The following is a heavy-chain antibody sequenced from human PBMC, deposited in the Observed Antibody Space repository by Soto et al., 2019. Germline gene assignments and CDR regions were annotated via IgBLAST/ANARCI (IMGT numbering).Heavy chain of an antibody. D-gene: IGHD7-27*01. J-gene: IGHJ4*02. CDR3: ARDPKTSGGQHWAFNYFDS. CDR2: ISYDGTNK. Sequence: GWSLRLSCAASGFSFSISPMHWVRQAPGKGPEWVALISYDGTNKFYADSVKGRFTISRDNSKSTLYLQVDSLRPEDAAVYYCARDPKTSGGQHWAFNYFDSWGQGTLVTVSS. CDR1: GFSFSISP. V-gene: IGHV3-30-3*01.